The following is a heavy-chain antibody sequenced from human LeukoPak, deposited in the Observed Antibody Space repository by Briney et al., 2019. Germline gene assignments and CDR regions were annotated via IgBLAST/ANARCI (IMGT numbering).Heavy chain of an antibody. V-gene: IGHV1-8*03. CDR1: GYTFTSYD. CDR3: ARGNVVITNWFDP. D-gene: IGHD3-22*01. CDR2: MNPNSGNT. Sequence: ASVKVSCXASGYTFTSYDINWVRQATGQGLEWMGWMNPNSGNTGYAQKFQGRVTITRNTSISTAYMELSSLRSEDTAVYYCARGNVVITNWFDPWGQGTLVTVSS. J-gene: IGHJ5*02.